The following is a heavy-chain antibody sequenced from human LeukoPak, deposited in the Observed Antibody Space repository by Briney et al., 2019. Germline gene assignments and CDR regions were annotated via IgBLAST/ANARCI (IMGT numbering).Heavy chain of an antibody. Sequence: SETLSLTCTVSGGSISSGDYYWSWIRQPPGKGLEWTGYIYYSGSTYYNPSLKSRVTISVDTSKNQFSLKLSSVTAADTAVYYCAGSPKWESNFDYWGQGTLVTVSS. D-gene: IGHD1-26*01. J-gene: IGHJ4*02. CDR1: GGSISSGDYY. CDR3: AGSPKWESNFDY. V-gene: IGHV4-30-4*08. CDR2: IYYSGST.